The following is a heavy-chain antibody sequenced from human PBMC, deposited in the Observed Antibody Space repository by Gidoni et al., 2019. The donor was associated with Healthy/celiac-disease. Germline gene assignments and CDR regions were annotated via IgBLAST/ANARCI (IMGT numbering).Heavy chain of an antibody. J-gene: IGHJ4*02. CDR1: ERTFSSYA. V-gene: IGHV1-69*01. CDR2: IIPIFGTA. Sequence: QVQLVPSGAEVKKPGSSVKFSCKASERTFSSYAISWVRKAPGQGLEWMGGIIPIFGTANYAQKFQGRVTITADESTSTAYMELSSLRSEDTAVYYCAILIRWELLSGDYWGQGTLVTVSS. D-gene: IGHD1-26*01. CDR3: AILIRWELLSGDY.